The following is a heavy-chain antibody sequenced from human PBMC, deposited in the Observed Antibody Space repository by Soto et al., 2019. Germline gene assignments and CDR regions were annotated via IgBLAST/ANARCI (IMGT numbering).Heavy chain of an antibody. V-gene: IGHV3-74*01. D-gene: IGHD1-1*01. CDR2: INSDGSST. J-gene: IGHJ6*02. CDR3: ARENWNVYYYYGMDV. Sequence: GGSLRLSCAASGFTFSSYWMHWVRQAPGKGLVWVSRINSDGSSTSYADSVKGRFTISRDNAKNTLYLQMNSLRAEDTAVYYCARENWNVYYYYGMDVWGQGTTVTVSS. CDR1: GFTFSSYW.